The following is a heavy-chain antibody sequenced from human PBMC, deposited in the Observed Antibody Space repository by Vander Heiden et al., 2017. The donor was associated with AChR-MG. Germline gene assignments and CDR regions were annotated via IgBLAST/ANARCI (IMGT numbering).Heavy chain of an antibody. V-gene: IGHV4-4*07. CDR1: GGPISSYY. Sequence: QVQLQESGPGLVKPSETLSLTCTVAGGPISSYYWSWIRQPAGKGLEWIGRIYTSGSTNYNPSLKSRVTMSVDTSKNQFSLKLSSVTAADTAVYYCARDQGDFWSGYYSAYWGQGTLVTVSS. CDR3: ARDQGDFWSGYYSAY. J-gene: IGHJ4*02. D-gene: IGHD3-3*01. CDR2: IYTSGST.